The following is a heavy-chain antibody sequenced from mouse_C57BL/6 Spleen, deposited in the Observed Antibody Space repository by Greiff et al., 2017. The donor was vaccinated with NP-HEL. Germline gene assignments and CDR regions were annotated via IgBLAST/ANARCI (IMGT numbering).Heavy chain of an antibody. Sequence: EVQLQQSVAELVRPGASVKLSCTASGFNIKNTYMHWVKQRPEQGLEWIGRIDPANGNTKYAPKFQGKATITADTSSNTAYLQLSRLTSEDTAIYYGAADSSGCVRAMDYWGQGTSVTVSS. CDR1: GFNIKNTY. J-gene: IGHJ4*01. D-gene: IGHD3-2*02. V-gene: IGHV14-3*01. CDR2: IDPANGNT. CDR3: AADSSGCVRAMDY.